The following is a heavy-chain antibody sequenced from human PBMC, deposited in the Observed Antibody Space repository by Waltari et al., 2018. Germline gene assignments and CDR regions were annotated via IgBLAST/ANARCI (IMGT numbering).Heavy chain of an antibody. CDR2: ISSSSSTI. J-gene: IGHJ3*02. D-gene: IGHD6-13*01. CDR1: GFTFSSYS. V-gene: IGHV3-48*04. CDR3: ARSGLAAAGDAFDI. Sequence: EVQLVESGGGLVQPGGSLRLSCAASGFTFSSYSMNWVRQAPGKGLEWVSYISSSSSTIYYADSVKGRFTISRDNAKNSLYLQMNSLRAEDTAVYYCARSGLAAAGDAFDIWGQGTMVTVSS.